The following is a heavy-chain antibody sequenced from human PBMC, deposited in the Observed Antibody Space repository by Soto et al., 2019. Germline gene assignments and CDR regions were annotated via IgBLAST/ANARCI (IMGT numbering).Heavy chain of an antibody. CDR2: FDPEDGET. V-gene: IGHV1-24*01. J-gene: IGHJ4*02. CDR1: GYTLTELS. CDR3: ATTEPVAGTYIFDY. D-gene: IGHD6-19*01. Sequence: ASVKVSCKVSGYTLTELSMHWVRQAPGKGLEWMGGFDPEDGETIYAQKFQGRVTMTEDTSTDTAYMELSSLRSEDTAVYYCATTEPVAGTYIFDYWGQGTLVTVSS.